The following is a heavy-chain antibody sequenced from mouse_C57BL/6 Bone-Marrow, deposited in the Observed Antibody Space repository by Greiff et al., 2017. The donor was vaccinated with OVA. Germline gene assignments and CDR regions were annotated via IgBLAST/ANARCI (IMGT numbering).Heavy chain of an antibody. CDR3: TPYYYGSSFDY. CDR1: GFNIKDYY. D-gene: IGHD1-1*01. V-gene: IGHV14-1*01. CDR2: IDPEDGDT. Sequence: EVKVVESGAELVRPGASVKLSCTASGFNIKDYYMHWVKQRPEQGLEWIGRIDPEDGDTEYAPKFQGKATMTADTSSNTAYLQLSSLTSEDTAVYYCTPYYYGSSFDYWGQGTTLTVSS. J-gene: IGHJ2*01.